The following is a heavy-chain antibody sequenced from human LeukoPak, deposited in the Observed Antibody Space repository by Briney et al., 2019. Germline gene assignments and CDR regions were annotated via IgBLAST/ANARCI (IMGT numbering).Heavy chain of an antibody. D-gene: IGHD5-18*01. CDR3: ARDGGSRGYTYGQGAFDI. Sequence: GGSLRLSCAASGFSVSSNYMNWVRRAPGKGLEWVSLMYSGNKTSYADSVKGRFTISRDNFKNTFYLQMNSLRAEDTAVYYCARDGGSRGYTYGQGAFDIWGQGTMVTVSS. J-gene: IGHJ3*02. CDR1: GFSVSSNY. V-gene: IGHV3-53*01. CDR2: MYSGNKT.